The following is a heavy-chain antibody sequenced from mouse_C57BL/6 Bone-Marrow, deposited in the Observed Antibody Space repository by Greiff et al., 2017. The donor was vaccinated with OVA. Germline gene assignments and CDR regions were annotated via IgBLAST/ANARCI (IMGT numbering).Heavy chain of an antibody. Sequence: VQLQQSGTVLARPGASVKMSCKTSGYTFTSYWMQWVKQRPGQGLEWIGEIDPSDSYTNYNQKFKGKATLTVDTSSSTAYMQLSSLTSEDSAVYYCARGGFYAMDYWGQGTSVTVSS. CDR1: GYTFTSYW. V-gene: IGHV1-50*01. CDR3: ARGGFYAMDY. J-gene: IGHJ4*01. CDR2: IDPSDSYT.